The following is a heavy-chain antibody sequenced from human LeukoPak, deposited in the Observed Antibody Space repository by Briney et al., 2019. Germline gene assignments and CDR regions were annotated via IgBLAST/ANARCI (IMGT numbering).Heavy chain of an antibody. Sequence: GGSLRLSCVASGLTFSNYGMHWVRQAPGKGLEWVANIRQDGSEKHYLDSVKGRITISRDNAKNSLYLQMNSLRAEDTAVYYCARWGSELPDDAFDIWGQGTMVTVSS. CDR2: IRQDGSEK. D-gene: IGHD6-25*01. CDR1: GLTFSNYG. V-gene: IGHV3-7*01. CDR3: ARWGSELPDDAFDI. J-gene: IGHJ3*02.